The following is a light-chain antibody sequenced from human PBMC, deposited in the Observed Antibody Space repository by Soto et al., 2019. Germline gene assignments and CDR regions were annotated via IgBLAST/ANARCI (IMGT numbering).Light chain of an antibody. Sequence: QSALTQPASVSGSPGQSITIPCTGTSSDIGTYNVVSWYQQHPGQAPKILILEVSKRPSGVSDRFSGSKSGNTASLTISGLRVEDGVVYYCCSYTGGSTVELFGTGTKVPVL. V-gene: IGLV2-23*02. CDR3: CSYTGGSTVEL. CDR1: SSDIGTYNV. CDR2: EVS. J-gene: IGLJ1*01.